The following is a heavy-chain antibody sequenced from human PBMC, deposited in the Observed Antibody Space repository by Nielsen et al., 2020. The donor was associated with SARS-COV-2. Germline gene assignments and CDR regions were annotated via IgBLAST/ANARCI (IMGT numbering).Heavy chain of an antibody. CDR3: ARVTDGDYVDYYYGMDV. J-gene: IGHJ6*02. CDR1: GFTFSSYA. D-gene: IGHD4-17*01. Sequence: GESLKISCAASGFTFSSYAMSWVRQAPGKGLEWVSVIYSGGSTYYADSVKGRFTISRDNSKNTLYLQMNSLRAEDTAVYYCARVTDGDYVDYYYGMDVWGQGTTVTVSS. CDR2: IYSGGST. V-gene: IGHV3-53*01.